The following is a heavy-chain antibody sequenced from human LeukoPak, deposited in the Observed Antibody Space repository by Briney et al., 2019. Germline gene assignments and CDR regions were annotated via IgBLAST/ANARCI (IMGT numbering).Heavy chain of an antibody. CDR1: GFTFSSYG. Sequence: GGSLRLSCAASGFTFSSYGMHWVRQAPGKGLEWVAVIWYDGSNKYYADSVKGRFTISRDNSKNTLYLQMNSLRPEDTAVYYCARWGPYCSSTSCYGLGYWGQGTQVTVSS. V-gene: IGHV3-33*01. J-gene: IGHJ4*02. D-gene: IGHD2-2*01. CDR2: IWYDGSNK. CDR3: ARWGPYCSSTSCYGLGY.